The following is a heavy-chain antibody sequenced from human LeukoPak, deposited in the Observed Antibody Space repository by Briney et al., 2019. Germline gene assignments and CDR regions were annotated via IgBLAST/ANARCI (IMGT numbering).Heavy chain of an antibody. J-gene: IGHJ4*02. CDR3: AREMEQWLVQGEFDY. D-gene: IGHD6-19*01. V-gene: IGHV1-69*05. Sequence: SVKVSCKASGGTFSSYAISWVRQAPGQGLEWMGRIIPIFGTANYAQKFQGRVTITTDESTSTAYMELSGLRSEDTAVHYCAREMEQWLVQGEFDYWGQGTLVTVSS. CDR2: IIPIFGTA. CDR1: GGTFSSYA.